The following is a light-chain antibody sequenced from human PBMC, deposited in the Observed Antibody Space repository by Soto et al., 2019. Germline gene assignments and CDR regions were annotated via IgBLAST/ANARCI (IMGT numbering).Light chain of an antibody. CDR1: QSVSSGY. CDR3: QQRTNWLWT. J-gene: IGKJ1*01. Sequence: EIVLTQSPGTLSLSPGERATLSCRASQSVSSGYLAWYQQKPGQAPSLLIYGASSRATGIPDRFSGSGSGTDFTLTISRLEPEDFAVYYCQQRTNWLWTFGPGTKVEIK. CDR2: GAS. V-gene: IGKV3D-20*02.